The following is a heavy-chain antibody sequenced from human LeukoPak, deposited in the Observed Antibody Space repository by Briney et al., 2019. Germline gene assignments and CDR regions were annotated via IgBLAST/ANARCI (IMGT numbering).Heavy chain of an antibody. D-gene: IGHD2-15*01. Sequence: GGSLRLSCAASGFTFSSYAMHWVRQAPGKGLEWVAVISYDGSNKYYADSVKGRFTISRDNSKNTLYLQMNSLRAEDTAVYYCAREAPYCSGSSCYIPATTVTTNYFDYWGQGTLVTVSS. CDR1: GFTFSSYA. CDR2: ISYDGSNK. V-gene: IGHV3-30-3*01. J-gene: IGHJ4*02. CDR3: AREAPYCSGSSCYIPATTVTTNYFDY.